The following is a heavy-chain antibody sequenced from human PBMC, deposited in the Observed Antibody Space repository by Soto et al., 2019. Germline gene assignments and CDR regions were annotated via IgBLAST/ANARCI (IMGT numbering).Heavy chain of an antibody. V-gene: IGHV3-21*01. J-gene: IGHJ4*02. CDR3: AGSYGDYAAAVDY. CDR1: GFTFSSYS. Sequence: GGSLRLSCAASGFTFSSYSMNWVRQAPGKGLEWVSSISSSSSYIYYADSVKGRFTISRDNAKNSLYLQMNSLRAEDTAVYYCAGSYGDYAAAVDYWGQGTLVTVSS. D-gene: IGHD4-17*01. CDR2: ISSSSSYI.